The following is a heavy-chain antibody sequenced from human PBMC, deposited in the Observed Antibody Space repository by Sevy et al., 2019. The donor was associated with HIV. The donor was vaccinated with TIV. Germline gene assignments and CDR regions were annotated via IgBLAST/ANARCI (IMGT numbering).Heavy chain of an antibody. CDR1: GFTFSSYA. J-gene: IGHJ4*02. V-gene: IGHV3-21*01. D-gene: IGHD6-13*01. CDR3: ANSGSSSWYDY. CDR2: ISSSSSYI. Sequence: GGSLRLSCAASGFTFSSYAMNWVRQAPGTGLEWVSSISSSSSYIYYADSVKGRFTISRDNAKNSLYLQMNSLRAEDTAVYYCANSGSSSWYDYWGQRTLVTVSS.